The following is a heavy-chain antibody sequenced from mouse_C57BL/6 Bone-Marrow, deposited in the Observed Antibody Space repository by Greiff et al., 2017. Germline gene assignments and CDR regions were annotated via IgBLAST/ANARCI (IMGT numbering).Heavy chain of an antibody. CDR3: ARGRGRCFDY. J-gene: IGHJ2*01. D-gene: IGHD3-3*01. CDR2: IDPANGNT. Sequence: DVKLLQPVAELVRPGASVKLSCKASGFTFKNTYMHWVKQRPEQGLEWIGRIDPANGNTKYAPKFQGKATITADKSSSTAYLLLSSLTSEDTAVYYCARGRGRCFDYWGQGTTLTVSS. V-gene: IGHV14-3*01. CDR1: GFTFKNTY.